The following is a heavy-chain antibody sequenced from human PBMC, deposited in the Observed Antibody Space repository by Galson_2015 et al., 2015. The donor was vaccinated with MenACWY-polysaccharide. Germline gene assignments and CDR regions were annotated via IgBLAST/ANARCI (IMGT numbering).Heavy chain of an antibody. D-gene: IGHD6-13*01. J-gene: IGHJ3*02. V-gene: IGHV3-33*01. CDR2: IQYDGSKK. CDR3: AREGSRIVFHAFDT. Sequence: SLRLSCAASGSRFSHSGMHWVRQAPGKGLEWVAVIQYDGSKKVYADSVKGRFTISRDNSKNTLFLEMNSLGAEDTAVYYCAREGSRIVFHAFDTWGQGTMVTASS. CDR1: GSRFSHSG.